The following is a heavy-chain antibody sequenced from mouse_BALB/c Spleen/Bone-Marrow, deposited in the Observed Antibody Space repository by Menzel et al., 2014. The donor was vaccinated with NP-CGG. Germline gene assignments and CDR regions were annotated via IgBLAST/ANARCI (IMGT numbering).Heavy chain of an antibody. CDR2: ISNGGGST. CDR1: GFTFSDYY. Sequence: VQLKESGGGLVQPGESLKLSCATSGFTFSDYYMYWVRQTPEKRLEWVAYISNGGGSTYYPDTVKGRFTISRDNAKNTLYLQMSRLKSEDTAMYYCARRTAYAMDYWGQGTSVTVSS. V-gene: IGHV5-12*02. CDR3: ARRTAYAMDY. J-gene: IGHJ4*01. D-gene: IGHD1-2*01.